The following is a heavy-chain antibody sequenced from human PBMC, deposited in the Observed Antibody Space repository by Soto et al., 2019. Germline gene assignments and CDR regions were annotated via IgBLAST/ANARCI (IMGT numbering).Heavy chain of an antibody. J-gene: IGHJ5*02. V-gene: IGHV1-69*13. Sequence: SVKVSCKASGGTFSSYAISWVRQAPGQGLEWMGGIIPIFGTANYAQKFQGRVTITADESTSTAYMELSSLRSEDTAVYYCAAVVPGGPNCFDPWGQGTLVTVSS. CDR3: AAVVPGGPNCFDP. D-gene: IGHD2-15*01. CDR1: GGTFSSYA. CDR2: IIPIFGTA.